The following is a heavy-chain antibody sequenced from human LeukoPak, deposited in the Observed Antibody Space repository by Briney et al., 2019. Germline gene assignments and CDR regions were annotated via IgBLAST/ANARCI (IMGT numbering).Heavy chain of an antibody. J-gene: IGHJ4*02. CDR1: GGSISSYS. CDR2: ISPSGNT. V-gene: IGHV4-34*01. D-gene: IGHD4-11*01. CDR3: ARRVRSADYRLDY. Sequence: SETLSLTCTVSGGSISSYSWTWIRQPPGKSLEWVGEISPSGNTQYNPSLKSRVTISLDASKSQFYLKLNSVTAADTAVYYCARRVRSADYRLDYWGQGTLVTVSS.